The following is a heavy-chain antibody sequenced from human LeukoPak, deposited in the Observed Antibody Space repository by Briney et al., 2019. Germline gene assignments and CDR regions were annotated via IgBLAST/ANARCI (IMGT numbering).Heavy chain of an antibody. CDR2: IKQDGSEK. CDR1: GFTFSSYW. V-gene: IGHV3-7*01. J-gene: IGHJ6*02. CDR3: AREFQGGGWLQLGGYYYYGMDV. D-gene: IGHD5-12*01. Sequence: PGGSLRLSCAASGFTFSSYWMSWVRQAPGKGLEWVANIKQDGSEKYYVDSVKGRFTISRDNAKNSLYLQMNSLRAEDTAVYYCAREFQGGGWLQLGGYYYYGMDVWGQGTTVTVSS.